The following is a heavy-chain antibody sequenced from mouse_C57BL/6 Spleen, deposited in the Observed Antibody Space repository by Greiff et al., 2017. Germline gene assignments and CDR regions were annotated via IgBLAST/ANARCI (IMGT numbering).Heavy chain of an antibody. Sequence: VHLVESGPGLVAPSQSLSITCTVSGFSLTSYGVHWVRQPPGKGLEWLVVIWSDGSTTSNSALKSRLSISKDNSKSQVFLKMNRHQNDDTAMYYCARQGDYDGAWFAYWGQGTLVTVSA. D-gene: IGHD2-4*01. J-gene: IGHJ3*01. CDR3: ARQGDYDGAWFAY. CDR1: GFSLTSYG. V-gene: IGHV2-6-1*01. CDR2: IWSDGST.